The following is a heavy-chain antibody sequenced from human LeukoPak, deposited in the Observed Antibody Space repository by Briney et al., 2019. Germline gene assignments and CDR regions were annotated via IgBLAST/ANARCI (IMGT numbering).Heavy chain of an antibody. CDR3: ARVDRGYSYGDY. CDR2: IIPIFGTA. CDR1: GGTFSSYA. J-gene: IGHJ4*02. V-gene: IGHV1-69*13. Sequence: SVKVSCKASGGTFSSYAISWVRQAPGQGLEWMGGIIPIFGTANYAQKFQGRVTITADESTSTAYMELSGLRSEDTAVYYCARVDRGYSYGDYWGQGTLVTVSS. D-gene: IGHD5-18*01.